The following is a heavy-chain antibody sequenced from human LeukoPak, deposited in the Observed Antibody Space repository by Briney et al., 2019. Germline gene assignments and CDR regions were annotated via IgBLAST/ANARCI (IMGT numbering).Heavy chain of an antibody. CDR3: ASGVYDFWSGYPNPYYYYGMDV. V-gene: IGHV1-69*04. Sequence: SVKVSCKASGGTFSGYAISWVRQAPGQGLEWMGRIIPILGIANYAQKFQGRVTITADKSTSTAYMELSSLRSEDTAVYYCASGVYDFWSGYPNPYYYYGMDVWGQGTTVTVSS. CDR2: IIPILGIA. CDR1: GGTFSGYA. J-gene: IGHJ6*02. D-gene: IGHD3-3*01.